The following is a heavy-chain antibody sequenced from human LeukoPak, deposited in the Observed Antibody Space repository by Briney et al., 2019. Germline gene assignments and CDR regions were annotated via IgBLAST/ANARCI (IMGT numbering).Heavy chain of an antibody. CDR1: GGSIRNYY. Sequence: SETLSLTCTVSGGSIRNYYWNWIRQPPGKGLVWIGYTSDSGNTDYKPSLKSRVTISVDTSKNQFSLKLTSATAADTAVYYCARWHSHGRYFDYWGQGALVTVSS. J-gene: IGHJ4*02. D-gene: IGHD2-21*01. CDR3: ARWHSHGRYFDY. V-gene: IGHV4-59*01. CDR2: TSDSGNT.